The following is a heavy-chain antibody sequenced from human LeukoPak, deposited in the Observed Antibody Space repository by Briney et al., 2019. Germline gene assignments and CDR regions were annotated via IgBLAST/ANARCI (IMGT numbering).Heavy chain of an antibody. V-gene: IGHV1-18*01. CDR1: GYTFTSYG. CDR2: ISAYNGNT. D-gene: IGHD3-22*01. J-gene: IGHJ4*02. Sequence: ASVTVSCKASGYTFTSYGISWVRQAPGQGLEWMGWISAYNGNTNYAQKLQGRVTMTTDTSTSTAYMELRSLRSDDTAVYYCARDRIRYYYDSSGYYYAYWGQGTLVTVSS. CDR3: ARDRIRYYYDSSGYYYAY.